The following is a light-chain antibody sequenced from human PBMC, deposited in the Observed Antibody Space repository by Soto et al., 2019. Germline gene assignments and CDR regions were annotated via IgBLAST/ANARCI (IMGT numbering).Light chain of an antibody. J-gene: IGLJ3*02. CDR2: EVN. Sequence: QSALTQPPSASGSPGQSVAISCTRTSSDVGGYNYVSWYQQHPGKAPKLMIYEVNKRPSGVPDRFSGSKSGNTASLTVSGLQAEDEADYYCSSYAGSNNWVFGGGTKLTVL. CDR1: SSDVGGYNY. CDR3: SSYAGSNNWV. V-gene: IGLV2-8*01.